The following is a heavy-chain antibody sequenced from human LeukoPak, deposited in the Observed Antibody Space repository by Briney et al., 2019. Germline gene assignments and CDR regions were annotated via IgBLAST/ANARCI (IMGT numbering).Heavy chain of an antibody. CDR2: IYTSGST. D-gene: IGHD6-25*01. CDR3: ARGVSRGSGWYYYYYYMDV. J-gene: IGHJ6*03. Sequence: SQTLSLTCTVSGGSISSGSYYWSWIRQPAGKGLEWIGRIYTSGSTNYNPSLKSRVTISVDTSKNQFSLKLSSVTAADTAVYYCARGVSRGSGWYYYYYYMDVWGKGTTVTISS. CDR1: GGSISSGSYY. V-gene: IGHV4-61*02.